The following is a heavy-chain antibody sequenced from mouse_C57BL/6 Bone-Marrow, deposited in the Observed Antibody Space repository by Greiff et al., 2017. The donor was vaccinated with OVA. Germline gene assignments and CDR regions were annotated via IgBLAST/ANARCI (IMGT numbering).Heavy chain of an antibody. J-gene: IGHJ2*01. Sequence: VQLQESGAELARPGASVKMSCKASGYTFTSYTMHWVKQRPGQGLEWIGYINPSSGYTKYNQKFKDKATLTADKSSSTAYMQLSSLTSEDSAVYYCARSNWDGHYFDFWGQGTTLTVSS. CDR2: INPSSGYT. CDR1: GYTFTSYT. V-gene: IGHV1-4*01. CDR3: ARSNWDGHYFDF. D-gene: IGHD4-1*01.